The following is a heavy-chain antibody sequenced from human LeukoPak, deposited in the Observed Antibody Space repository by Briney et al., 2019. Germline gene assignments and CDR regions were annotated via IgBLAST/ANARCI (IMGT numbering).Heavy chain of an antibody. CDR1: GGSISSYY. D-gene: IGHD3-10*01. CDR2: IYTSGST. CDR3: ARDAGWFGESLYDWFDP. J-gene: IGHJ5*02. V-gene: IGHV4-4*07. Sequence: KPSETLSLTCTVSGGSISSYYWSWIRQPAGKGLEWIGRIYTSGSTNYNPSLKSRVTMSVDTSKNQFSLKLSSVTAADTAVYYCARDAGWFGESLYDWFDPWGQGTLVTVSS.